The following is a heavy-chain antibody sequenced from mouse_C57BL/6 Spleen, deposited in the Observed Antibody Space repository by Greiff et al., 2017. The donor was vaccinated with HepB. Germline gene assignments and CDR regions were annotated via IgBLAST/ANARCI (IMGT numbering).Heavy chain of an antibody. J-gene: IGHJ1*03. CDR3: ARKGAYSNGYYDY. CDR2: IIPSNGGT. Sequence: QVQLQQPGPELVKPGASGKLSCKASGYTLTSYGLHWVKQRPGKGLEWIGNIIPSNGGTNYNEKFKSKATLTVDKSSSTAYMQLSSLTSEDSAVYYGARKGAYSNGYYDYWGTGTTVTVSS. D-gene: IGHD2-5*01. V-gene: IGHV1-53*01. CDR1: GYTLTSYG.